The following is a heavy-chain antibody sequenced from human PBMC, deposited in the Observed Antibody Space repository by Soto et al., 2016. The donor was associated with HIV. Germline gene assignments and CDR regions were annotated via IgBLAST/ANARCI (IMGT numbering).Heavy chain of an antibody. CDR3: ARHLGNSYGSGANYFFDY. Sequence: QLQLQESGPGLVKPSETLSLTCSVSGGSISSNSYYWGWIRQPPGKGLEWIGTIYYSGTTYYNPSLKSRIIISVDTSKNQFSLKLSSLTAADTAVYYCARHLGNSYGSGANYFFDYWGQGTLVTVSS. D-gene: IGHD3-10*01. CDR2: IYYSGTT. CDR1: GGSISSNSYY. V-gene: IGHV4-39*01. J-gene: IGHJ4*02.